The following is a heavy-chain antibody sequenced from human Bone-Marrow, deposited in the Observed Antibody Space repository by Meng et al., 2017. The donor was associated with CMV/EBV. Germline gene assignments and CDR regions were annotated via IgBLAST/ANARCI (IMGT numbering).Heavy chain of an antibody. Sequence: ASVKVSCKVSGYTLTELSMHWVRQVPGEGLEWMGGFDPEDGETIYAQKFQGRITMTEDTSTDTTYMELSSLRSYETAGYHCARGWVVVAAISGPDYWGQGNLVTVSS. CDR3: ARGWVVVAAISGPDY. CDR1: GYTLTELS. J-gene: IGHJ4*02. D-gene: IGHD2-15*01. V-gene: IGHV1-24*01. CDR2: FDPEDGET.